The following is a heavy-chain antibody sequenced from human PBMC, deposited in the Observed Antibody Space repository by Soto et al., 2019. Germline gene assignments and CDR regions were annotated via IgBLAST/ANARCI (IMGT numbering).Heavy chain of an antibody. CDR1: GGSISSSSYY. V-gene: IGHV4-39*01. J-gene: IGHJ5*02. CDR2: IYYSGST. CDR3: ARLRVTGTTSWFDP. D-gene: IGHD1-7*01. Sequence: SETLSLTCTVSGGSISSSSYYWGWIRQPPGKGLEWIGSIYYSGSTYYNPSLKSRVTISVDTSKNQFSLKLSSVTAAETAVYYCARLRVTGTTSWFDPWGQGTLVTVSS.